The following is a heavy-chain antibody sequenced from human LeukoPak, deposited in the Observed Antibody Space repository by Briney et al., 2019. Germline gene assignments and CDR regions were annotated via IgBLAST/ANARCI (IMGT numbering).Heavy chain of an antibody. V-gene: IGHV1-69*05. Sequence: SVNVSCKASGGTFSSYAISWVRQAPGQGLEWMGGIIPIFDTANYAQKFQGRVTITTDESTSTAYMELSSLRSEDTAVDYCARVHGSGRPYFCDYMDVWGKGTTVTVSS. CDR2: IIPIFDTA. CDR1: GGTFSSYA. J-gene: IGHJ6*03. CDR3: ARVHGSGRPYFCDYMDV. D-gene: IGHD3-10*01.